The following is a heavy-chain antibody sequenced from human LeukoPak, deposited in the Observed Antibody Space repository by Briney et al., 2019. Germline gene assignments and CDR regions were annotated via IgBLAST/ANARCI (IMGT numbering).Heavy chain of an antibody. Sequence: SETLSLTCAVSGGSISSGGYSWSWIRQPPGKGLEWIGEINHSGSTNYNPSLKSRVTISVDTSKNQFPLKLSSVTAADTAVYYCASSSSENEYYFDYWGQGTLVTVSS. V-gene: IGHV4-34*01. CDR1: GGSISSGGYS. J-gene: IGHJ4*02. CDR3: ASSSSENEYYFDY. D-gene: IGHD6-6*01. CDR2: INHSGST.